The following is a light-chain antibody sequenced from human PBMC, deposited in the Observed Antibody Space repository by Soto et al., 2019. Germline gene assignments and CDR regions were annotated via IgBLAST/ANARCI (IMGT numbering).Light chain of an antibody. CDR2: DAS. J-gene: IGKJ1*01. V-gene: IGKV1-5*01. CDR3: QHYNSYWT. Sequence: DIPMTQSPSTLSASVGDRVTITCRASQSISSWLAWYQQKPGKAPKLLIYDASSLESGVPSRFSGSGSGTEFTLTISSLQPDDFATYYRQHYNSYWTFGQGTKVEIK. CDR1: QSISSW.